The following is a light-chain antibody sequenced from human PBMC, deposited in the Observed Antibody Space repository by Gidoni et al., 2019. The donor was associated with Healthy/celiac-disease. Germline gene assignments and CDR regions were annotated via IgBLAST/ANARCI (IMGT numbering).Light chain of an antibody. CDR1: SSDVGGYNY. CDR3: SSYAGSNNLV. Sequence: QSALTQPPSASGSPGKSVTISCTGTSSDVGGYNYVSWYQQHPGKAPKLMIYEVSKRPSGFPDRFSGSKSGNTASLTVSGLQAEDEADYYCSSYAGSNNLVFGGGTKLTVL. V-gene: IGLV2-8*01. CDR2: EVS. J-gene: IGLJ2*01.